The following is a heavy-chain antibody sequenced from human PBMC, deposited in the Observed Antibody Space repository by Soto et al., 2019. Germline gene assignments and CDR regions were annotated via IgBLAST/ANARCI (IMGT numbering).Heavy chain of an antibody. Sequence: QVQLVQSGAEVKKPGASVKVSCKASGYTFTSYGISWVRQAPGQGLEWMGWISAYNGNTNYAQKLQGRVTMTTDTATSTAYMELRSLGSDDAAVYYCASGWFGEFVYYFDYWGQGTLVTVSS. CDR3: ASGWFGEFVYYFDY. CDR2: ISAYNGNT. V-gene: IGHV1-18*01. J-gene: IGHJ4*02. D-gene: IGHD3-10*01. CDR1: GYTFTSYG.